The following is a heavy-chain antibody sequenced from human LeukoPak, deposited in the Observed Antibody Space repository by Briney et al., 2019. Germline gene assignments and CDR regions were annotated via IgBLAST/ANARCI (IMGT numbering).Heavy chain of an antibody. CDR3: ATHSGYDWRIDY. J-gene: IGHJ4*02. V-gene: IGHV3-21*01. Sequence: GGSLRLSCAASGFTFSSYSMNWVRQAPGKGLEWASSISSSSSYIYYADSVKGRFTISRDNAKNSLYLQMNSLRAEDTAVYYCATHSGYDWRIDYWGQGTLVTVSS. CDR2: ISSSSSYI. CDR1: GFTFSSYS. D-gene: IGHD5-12*01.